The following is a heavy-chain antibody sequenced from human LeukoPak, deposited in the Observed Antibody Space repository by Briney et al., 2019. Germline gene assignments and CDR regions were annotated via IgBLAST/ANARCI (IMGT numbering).Heavy chain of an antibody. V-gene: IGHV3-11*01. CDR2: ISSSGSTI. J-gene: IGHJ5*02. Sequence: GGSLRLSCAASGFTFSDYYMSWIRQAPGKGLEWVSYISSSGSTIYYADSVKGRFTISRDNAKNSPYLQMNSLRAEDTAVYYCARGGYCSSTSCYPYNWFDPWGQGTLVTVSS. D-gene: IGHD2-2*01. CDR3: ARGGYCSSTSCYPYNWFDP. CDR1: GFTFSDYY.